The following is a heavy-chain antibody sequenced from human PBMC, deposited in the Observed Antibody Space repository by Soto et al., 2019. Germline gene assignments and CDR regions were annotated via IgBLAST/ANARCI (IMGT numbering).Heavy chain of an antibody. D-gene: IGHD5-12*01. J-gene: IGHJ3*02. V-gene: IGHV3-23*01. CDR3: VKGGGYNSWGAFDN. Sequence: GRSLRLSWVPSGFTLRTYAMNWLRQAPGKGLEWVSTISGSGGSTYYADSVKGRFTISRDNSKSTLYLQMSSLRADDTAVYYCVKGGGYNSWGAFDNWGQGTMVTVSS. CDR1: GFTLRTYA. CDR2: ISGSGGST.